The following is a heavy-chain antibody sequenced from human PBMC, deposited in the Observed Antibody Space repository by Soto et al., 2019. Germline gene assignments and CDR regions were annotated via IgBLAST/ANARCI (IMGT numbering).Heavy chain of an antibody. CDR2: INYSGTN. D-gene: IGHD5-12*01. Sequence: QLQLQESGPGLVKPSETLSLTCTVSGGSISSSSYCWGLLRQPPGKGLGGSGSINYSGTNYYRPSLRSRVTTSVDTSKIQFSLELSSVTDADTAAYDCARSYSGYASGFDYWGRGTLVTVSS. J-gene: IGHJ4*02. CDR1: GGSISSSSYC. V-gene: IGHV4-39*01. CDR3: ARSYSGYASGFDY.